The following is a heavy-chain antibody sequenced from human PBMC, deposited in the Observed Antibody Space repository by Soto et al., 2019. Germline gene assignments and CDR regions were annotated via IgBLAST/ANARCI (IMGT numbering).Heavy chain of an antibody. Sequence: QVQLQESGPGLVKPSGTLSLTCAVSGGSIISSNWWSWVRQPPGKGLGWIGEVFHSGTNNNRPSLKSPVTISVDNSKNQFYLNLFSVTAADPALYYCASVGPGATTVTTGAAFDIWGQGTMVTVSS. V-gene: IGHV4-4*02. CDR1: GGSIISSNW. D-gene: IGHD4-17*01. CDR2: VFHSGTN. J-gene: IGHJ3*02. CDR3: ASVGPGATTVTTGAAFDI.